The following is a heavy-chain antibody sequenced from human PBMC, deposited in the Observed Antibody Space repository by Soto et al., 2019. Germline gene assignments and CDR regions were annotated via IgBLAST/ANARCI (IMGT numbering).Heavy chain of an antibody. CDR1: GGSISSDGYF. CDR3: AAGGGLPRYY. V-gene: IGHV4-30-2*01. J-gene: IGHJ4*02. D-gene: IGHD5-12*01. CDR2: IYHSGST. Sequence: SETLSLTCAVSGGSISSDGYFWSWIRQPPGKGLEWIGYIYHSGSTYYNPSLKSRVTISMDRSKNQFSLKLSSVTAADTAVYYCAAGGGLPRYYWGQGTLVTAPQ.